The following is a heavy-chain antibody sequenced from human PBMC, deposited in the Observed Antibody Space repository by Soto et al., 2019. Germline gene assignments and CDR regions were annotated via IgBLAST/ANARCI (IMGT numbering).Heavy chain of an antibody. CDR2: IHLSGRN. V-gene: IGHV4-4*02. CDR1: GGSISSTNW. CDR3: ARELFGGYSPAGY. J-gene: IGHJ4*02. Sequence: QVQLQESGPGLVKPSGTLSLTCAVSGGSISSTNWWSWVRQPPGKGLEWIGEIHLSGRNNYNPSLKSRVPMSVDESKNQLSLTLSSVTAADTAVYYCARELFGGYSPAGYCGQGTLVTVSS. D-gene: IGHD1-26*01.